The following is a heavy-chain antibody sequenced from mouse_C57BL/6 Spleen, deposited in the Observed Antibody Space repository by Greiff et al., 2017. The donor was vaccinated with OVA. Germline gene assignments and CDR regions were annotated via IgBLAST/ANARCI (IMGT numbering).Heavy chain of an antibody. D-gene: IGHD1-1*01. CDR2: ISDGGSYT. V-gene: IGHV5-4*01. Sequence: EVQLVESGGGLVKPGGSLKLSCAASGFTFSSYAMSWVRQTPEKRLEWVATISDGGSYTYYPDNVKGRFTISRDNAKNNLYLQMSHLKSEDTAMYYCARCITTVVATYWYFDVWGTGTTVTVSS. CDR3: ARCITTVVATYWYFDV. CDR1: GFTFSSYA. J-gene: IGHJ1*03.